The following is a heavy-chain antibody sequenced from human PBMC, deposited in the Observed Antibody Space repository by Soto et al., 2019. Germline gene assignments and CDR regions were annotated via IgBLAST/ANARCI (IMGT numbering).Heavy chain of an antibody. CDR2: ISKGGDDI. V-gene: IGHV3-21*01. CDR3: AKDSGCVNNACAYDP. CDR1: GFIFSDYT. J-gene: IGHJ5*02. D-gene: IGHD1-20*01. Sequence: EVHLVESGGGLVKPGGSLRLTCAASGFIFSDYTMNWVRQAPGKGLEWVSSISKGGDDIFYADKVKGRFTISRDNTRNSLHLQMTSLRVEDTAVYYCAKDSGCVNNACAYDPWGQGTLVTVSS.